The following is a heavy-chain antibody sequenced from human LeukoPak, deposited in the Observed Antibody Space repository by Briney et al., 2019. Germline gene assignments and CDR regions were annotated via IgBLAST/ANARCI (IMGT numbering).Heavy chain of an antibody. D-gene: IGHD3-10*01. Sequence: GGSRRLSCAASGFTVSSNYMSWVRQAPGKGLEWVSVIYSGGSTYYADSVKGRFTISRDNAKNSLYLQMNSLRAEDTAVYYCARDYYGSGSYYDLDYFDYWGQGTLVTVSS. J-gene: IGHJ4*02. CDR1: GFTVSSNY. CDR3: ARDYYGSGSYYDLDYFDY. CDR2: IYSGGST. V-gene: IGHV3-53*01.